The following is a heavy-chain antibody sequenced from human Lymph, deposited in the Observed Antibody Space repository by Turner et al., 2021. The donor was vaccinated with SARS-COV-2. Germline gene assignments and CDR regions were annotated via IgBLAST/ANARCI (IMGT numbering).Heavy chain of an antibody. CDR1: GYTFTGYY. V-gene: IGHV1-2*02. CDR3: ARGGLYYYDSSAYDGDAFDF. Sequence: QVQMVQSGDDVQEPGASVTVSCKASGYTFTGYYMHWVRQAPGQGLEWMGWINPDSGGTNDAQNFQDRVTMTRDTSISTAYMELSRLRSDDTAVYYCARGGLYYYDSSAYDGDAFDFWGQGTMVTVSS. CDR2: INPDSGGT. J-gene: IGHJ3*01. D-gene: IGHD3-22*01.